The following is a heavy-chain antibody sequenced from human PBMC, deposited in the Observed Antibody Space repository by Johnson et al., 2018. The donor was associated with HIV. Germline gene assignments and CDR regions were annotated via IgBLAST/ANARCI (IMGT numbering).Heavy chain of an antibody. CDR2: INSDGSST. CDR3: AKGLLGSLRAFDF. D-gene: IGHD3-10*01. CDR1: GFTFSSYW. Sequence: MQLVESGGGVVQPGRSLRLSCAAPGFTFSSYWMHWVRQAPGKWLVWVSRINSDGSSTSYADSVKGRFAISRDNSKSTLYLLMNSLRPEDTAVYYCAKGLLGSLRAFDFRGQGTMVTVSA. V-gene: IGHV3-74*02. J-gene: IGHJ3*01.